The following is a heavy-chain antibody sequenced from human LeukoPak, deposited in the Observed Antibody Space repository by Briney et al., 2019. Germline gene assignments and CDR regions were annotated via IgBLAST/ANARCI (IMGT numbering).Heavy chain of an antibody. CDR2: IDWSGRTM. CDR3: TKDRSGTLDDAFDF. D-gene: IGHD1-1*01. Sequence: GGSLRLSCAASGFTFADSAMHWVRQTPGKGLEWVSGIDWSGRTMVYADSVKGRFTISRDNAKNSLYLEMSSLRAEDMALYYCTKDRSGTLDDAFDFWGQGTMVTVSS. V-gene: IGHV3-9*03. CDR1: GFTFADSA. J-gene: IGHJ3*01.